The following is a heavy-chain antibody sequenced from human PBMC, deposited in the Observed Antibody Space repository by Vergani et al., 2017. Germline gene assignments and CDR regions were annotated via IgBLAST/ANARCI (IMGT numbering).Heavy chain of an antibody. CDR2: TWYDGNNK. J-gene: IGHJ5*02. CDR1: GFTFNKYG. Sequence: QVQLVESGGGVVQPGRSLRLFCAACGFTFNKYGMHWVRQAPGKGLEWVAVTWYDGNNKQYADSVKGRFTISRDNSKSTMYLQMNSLRDEDTGVYYCARDLRLLYNRFDPWGQGTLVTVSS. D-gene: IGHD1-14*01. CDR3: ARDLRLLYNRFDP. V-gene: IGHV3-33*01.